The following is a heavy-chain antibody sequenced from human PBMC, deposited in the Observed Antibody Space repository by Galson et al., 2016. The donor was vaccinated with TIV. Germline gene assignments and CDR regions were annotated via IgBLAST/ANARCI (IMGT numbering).Heavy chain of an antibody. J-gene: IGHJ4*02. Sequence: SVKVSCKASGYPFTAYTMHWVRQAPGERLEWMGWINIRNGYTKCSQNFEARVTITRDSSATTAFMEVGSLSSEDTAIYYCMREADYGSGSLYFDYWGQGTLVTVSS. CDR1: GYPFTAYT. D-gene: IGHD3-10*01. V-gene: IGHV1-3*04. CDR2: INIRNGYT. CDR3: MREADYGSGSLYFDY.